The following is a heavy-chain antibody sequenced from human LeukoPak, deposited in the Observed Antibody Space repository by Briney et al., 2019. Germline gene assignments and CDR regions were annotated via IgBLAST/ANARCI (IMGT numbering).Heavy chain of an antibody. CDR2: ISPDGSYT. D-gene: IGHD5/OR15-5a*01. Sequence: PGGALRLSCAGSGLIFSDFYINWIRQSPGKGLEWLAYISPDGSYTTYGASVKGRFVISRDNAKNSVSLQMNSLRVEDTAVDFCASDQVSGVFDYWGQGARVTVS. J-gene: IGHJ4*02. CDR3: ASDQVSGVFDY. CDR1: GLIFSDFY. V-gene: IGHV3-11*05.